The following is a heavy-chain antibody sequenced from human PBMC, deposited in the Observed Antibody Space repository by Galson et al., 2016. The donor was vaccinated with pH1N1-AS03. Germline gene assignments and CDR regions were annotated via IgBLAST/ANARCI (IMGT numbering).Heavy chain of an antibody. CDR3: ARVGDPLGT. D-gene: IGHD3-10*01. Sequence: SVKVSCKASGGTFGSYAINWVRQAPGQGLEWLGGIVPIFGTPTYAPQFQVRHTISADDSTSTGYMELSGLTFDDTAMYFCARVGDPLGTWGQGTMVTVSS. CDR1: GGTFGSYA. V-gene: IGHV1-69*13. J-gene: IGHJ3*01. CDR2: IVPIFGTP.